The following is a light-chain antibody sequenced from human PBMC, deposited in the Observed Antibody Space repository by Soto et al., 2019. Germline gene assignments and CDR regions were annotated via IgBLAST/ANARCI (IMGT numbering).Light chain of an antibody. V-gene: IGKV3-11*01. CDR3: WQRRNWPAT. CDR1: QSVSSY. CDR2: DAS. J-gene: IGKJ5*01. Sequence: EIVLTQSPATLSLSPGERATLSCRASQSVSSYLAWYQHKPGQAPRLLIYDASTRATGIPARFSGSGSGTDYTLTISSLEPEDFAVYYWQRRNWPATFGQGTRLDIK.